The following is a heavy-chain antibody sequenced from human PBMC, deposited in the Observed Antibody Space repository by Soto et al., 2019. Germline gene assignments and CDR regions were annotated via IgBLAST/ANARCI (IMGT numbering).Heavy chain of an antibody. CDR3: ARLPNKSPQN. V-gene: IGHV3-74*01. CDR2: ISTDASST. J-gene: IGHJ1*01. CDR1: GFTFSSYW. Sequence: EVQLVESGGGLVQPGGSLRLSCAASGFTFSSYWMHWVRQAPGKGLVWVSSISTDASSTSYADPVKGRFTISRDNAKNPLYLPMNSVRAEDTAVYYCARLPNKSPQNWGQGTLVIVSP.